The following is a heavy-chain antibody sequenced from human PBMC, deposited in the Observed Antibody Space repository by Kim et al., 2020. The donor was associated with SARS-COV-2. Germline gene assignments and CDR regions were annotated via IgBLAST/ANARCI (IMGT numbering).Heavy chain of an antibody. CDR2: ISWNSGSI. V-gene: IGHV3-9*01. CDR3: AKDPQPQRTKYYYYGMDV. CDR1: GFTFGDYA. Sequence: GGSLRLSCAASGFTFGDYAMHWVRQAPGKGLEWVSGISWNSGSIGYADSVKGRFTISRDNAKNSLYLQMNSLRAEDTALYYCAKDPQPQRTKYYYYGMDVWGQGTTVTVSS. J-gene: IGHJ6*02.